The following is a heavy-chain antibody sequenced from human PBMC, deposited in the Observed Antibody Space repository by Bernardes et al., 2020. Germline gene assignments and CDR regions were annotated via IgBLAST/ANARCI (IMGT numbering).Heavy chain of an antibody. CDR2: ISWNSGSI. V-gene: IGHV3-9*01. D-gene: IGHD1-20*01. Sequence: GGSLRLSCAASGFTFDDYAMHWVRQAPGKGLEWVSGISWNSGSIGYADSVKGRFTISRDNAKNSLYLQMNSLRAEDTALYYCAKDKVSGYNWNDARVGSAFDIWGQGTMVTVSS. J-gene: IGHJ3*02. CDR1: GFTFDDYA. CDR3: AKDKVSGYNWNDARVGSAFDI.